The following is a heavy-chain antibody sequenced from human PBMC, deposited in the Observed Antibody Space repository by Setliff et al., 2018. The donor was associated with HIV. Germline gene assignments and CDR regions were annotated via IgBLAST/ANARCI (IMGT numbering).Heavy chain of an antibody. D-gene: IGHD3-22*01. J-gene: IGHJ4*02. Sequence: LSLTCTVSGDSISGAGFYWTWIRQLPGKGLEWIGSIYDSGSTYYNPSLKSRVTISLGTSRWQFSLTLNSVSAADTAVYFCAREAMYYYYTSGHPQGFDYLGQGTLVTVSS. CDR1: GDSISGAGFY. V-gene: IGHV4-31*03. CDR3: AREAMYYYYTSGHPQGFDY. CDR2: IYDSGST.